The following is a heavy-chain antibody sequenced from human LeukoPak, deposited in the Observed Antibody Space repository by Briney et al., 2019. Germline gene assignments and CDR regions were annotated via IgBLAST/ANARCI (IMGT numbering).Heavy chain of an antibody. CDR2: INPNSGGT. CDR3: ARVNTIFGVVIDPYYFDY. Sequence: ASVKVSCKASGYTFTGYYMHWVRQAPGQGLEWMGRINPNSGGTNYAQKFQGRVTMTRDTSISTAYMELSRLRSDDTAVYYCARVNTIFGVVIDPYYFDYWGQGTLVTVSS. CDR1: GYTFTGYY. V-gene: IGHV1-2*06. D-gene: IGHD3-3*01. J-gene: IGHJ4*02.